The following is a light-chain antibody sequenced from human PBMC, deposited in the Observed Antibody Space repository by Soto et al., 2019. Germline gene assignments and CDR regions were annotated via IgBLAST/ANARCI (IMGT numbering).Light chain of an antibody. Sequence: EIVFTQSPGTLSLSPGERATLSCRVSQSVSSSYLAWYQQKPGQAPRLLIYGASSRATGIPDRFSGSGSGTDFTLTISRLEPEDFAVYYCQQYGSSPWTFGQGTKVDIK. V-gene: IGKV3-20*01. J-gene: IGKJ1*01. CDR2: GAS. CDR3: QQYGSSPWT. CDR1: QSVSSSY.